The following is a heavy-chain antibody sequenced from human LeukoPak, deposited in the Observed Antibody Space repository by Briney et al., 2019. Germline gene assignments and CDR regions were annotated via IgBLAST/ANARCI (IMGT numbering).Heavy chain of an antibody. CDR3: ARVGGDYDILTGYRYNWFDP. J-gene: IGHJ5*02. V-gene: IGHV4-34*01. CDR1: GGSFSGCY. Sequence: SETLSLTCAVYGGSFSGCYWSWIRQPPGKGLEWIGEINHSGSTNYNPSLKSRVTISVDTSKNQFSLKLSSVTAADTAVYYCARVGGDYDILTGYRYNWFDPWGQGTLVTVSS. D-gene: IGHD3-9*01. CDR2: INHSGST.